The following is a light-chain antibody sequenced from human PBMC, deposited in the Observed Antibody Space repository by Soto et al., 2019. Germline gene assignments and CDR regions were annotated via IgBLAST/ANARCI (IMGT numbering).Light chain of an antibody. V-gene: IGKV3-11*01. Sequence: EIVLTQSPATLSLSPGERATLSCRASQSVSSYLAWYQQKPGQAPRLLIYDASNRATGIPARFSGSGSGTDFTLTTRSLEPEDFAVYYCKQRSNWPLTFGGGTKVDIK. CDR2: DAS. CDR3: KQRSNWPLT. CDR1: QSVSSY. J-gene: IGKJ4*01.